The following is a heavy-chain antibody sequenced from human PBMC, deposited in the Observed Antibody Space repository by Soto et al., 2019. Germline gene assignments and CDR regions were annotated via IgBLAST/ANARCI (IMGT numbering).Heavy chain of an antibody. J-gene: IGHJ6*02. CDR3: AKDPGYSYGDYYYYGMDV. Sequence: RGSLRLSCAASGFTFSSYGMHWVRQAPGKGLEWVAVISYDGSNKYYADSVKGRFTISRDNSKNTLYLQMNSLRAEDTAVYYCAKDPGYSYGDYYYYGMDVWGQGTTVTVSS. CDR2: ISYDGSNK. D-gene: IGHD5-18*01. CDR1: GFTFSSYG. V-gene: IGHV3-30*18.